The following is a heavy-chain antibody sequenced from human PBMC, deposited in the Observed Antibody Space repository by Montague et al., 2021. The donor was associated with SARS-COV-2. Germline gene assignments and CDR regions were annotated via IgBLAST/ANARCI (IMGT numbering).Heavy chain of an antibody. CDR2: INHRGST. D-gene: IGHD3-22*01. CDR3: ARGRQHINMIVVVVTGGEYYFYF. Sequence: SETLSLTCAVYDGSFSDYSWTWIRQPPGKGLEWIGEINHRGSTNYNPSLKSRVTISVDTSKNQFSLKMTSVTAADTAVYYCARGRQHINMIVVVVTGGEYYFYFWGQGTLVAVSS. CDR1: DGSFSDYS. V-gene: IGHV4-34*01. J-gene: IGHJ4*02.